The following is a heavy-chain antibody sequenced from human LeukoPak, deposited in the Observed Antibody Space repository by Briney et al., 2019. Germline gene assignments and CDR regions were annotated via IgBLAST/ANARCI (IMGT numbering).Heavy chain of an antibody. V-gene: IGHV3-73*01. D-gene: IGHD2-2*02. CDR2: IRSKAKSYAT. CDR3: TQIYTDW. Sequence: GGSLRLSCAASGFTFSDSAVHWVRQASGKGLEWVGRIRSKAKSYATAYAASVKGRFTISREDSKNTAYLHMNSLKTEDTAVYYCTQIYTDWWGQGTLVTVSS. CDR1: GFTFSDSA. J-gene: IGHJ4*02.